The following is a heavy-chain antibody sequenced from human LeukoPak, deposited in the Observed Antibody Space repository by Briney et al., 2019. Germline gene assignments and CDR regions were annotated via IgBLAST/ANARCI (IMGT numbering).Heavy chain of an antibody. D-gene: IGHD3-10*01. J-gene: IGHJ3*02. V-gene: IGHV4-59*12. CDR1: GGSISSYY. CDR3: ARSDGYGLVGI. CDR2: IYYSGST. Sequence: SETLSLTCTVSGGSISSYYWSWIRQPPGKGLEWIGYIYYSGSTNYNPSLKSRVTMSIDTSKNQFSLNLISVTAADTAVYYCARSDGYGLVGIWGQGTMVTVSS.